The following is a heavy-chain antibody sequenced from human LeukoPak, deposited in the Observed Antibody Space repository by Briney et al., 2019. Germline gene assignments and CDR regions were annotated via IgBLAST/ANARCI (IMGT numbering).Heavy chain of an antibody. CDR2: IYYSGST. Sequence: SQTLSLTCTVSGGSISSGGYYWSWIRQHPGKGLEWIGYIYYSGSTYYNPSLKSRVTISVDTSKNQFSLKLSSVTAADTAVYYCARGRGYDFWSGYYNNWFDPWGQGTLVTVSS. CDR1: GGSISSGGYY. V-gene: IGHV4-31*03. J-gene: IGHJ5*02. CDR3: ARGRGYDFWSGYYNNWFDP. D-gene: IGHD3-3*01.